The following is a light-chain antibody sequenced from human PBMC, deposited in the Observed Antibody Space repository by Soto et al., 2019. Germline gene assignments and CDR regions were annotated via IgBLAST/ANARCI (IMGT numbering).Light chain of an antibody. CDR1: SSDVGGYNY. J-gene: IGLJ1*01. V-gene: IGLV2-8*01. CDR3: SSDAGSSNV. Sequence: QSALTQPPSAYGSPGQSVAISCTGTSSDVGGYNYVSWYQQHPGKAPKLMIYEVNKRPSGVPDRFSGAKSGNTASRTVSGLQAEYEADYYCSSDAGSSNVFGTGTKLPVL. CDR2: EVN.